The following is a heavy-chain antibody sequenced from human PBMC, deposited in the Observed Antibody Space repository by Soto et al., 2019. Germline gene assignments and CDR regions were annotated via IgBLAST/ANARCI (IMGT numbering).Heavy chain of an antibody. Sequence: QVQLVESGGGVVQPGRSLRLSCAASGFTFSSYGMHWVRQAPGKGLEWVAVISYDGSNKYYADSVKGRFTISRDNSKNTLYLQMNRRRAEDTAVYYCAEAKAHDAFDIWGQGTMVTVSS. CDR1: GFTFSSYG. V-gene: IGHV3-30*18. CDR2: ISYDGSNK. CDR3: AEAKAHDAFDI. J-gene: IGHJ3*02.